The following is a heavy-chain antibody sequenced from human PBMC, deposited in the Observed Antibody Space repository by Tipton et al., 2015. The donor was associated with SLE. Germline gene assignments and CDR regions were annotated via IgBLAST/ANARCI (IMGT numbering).Heavy chain of an antibody. CDR3: AKESPWEES. CDR1: GFPFSNYA. D-gene: IGHD1-26*01. J-gene: IGHJ4*02. Sequence: GSLRLSCAASGFPFSNYAMTWVRQATGKGLEWDSTIISNGDTTWYPDSVKGRFTISRDKSWNTLYLQMNSLRVEDTAIYYCAKESPWEESWGQGTLVSVSS. V-gene: IGHV3-23*01. CDR2: IISNGDTT.